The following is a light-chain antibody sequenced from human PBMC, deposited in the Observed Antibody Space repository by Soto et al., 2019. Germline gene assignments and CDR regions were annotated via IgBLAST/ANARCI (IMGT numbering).Light chain of an antibody. CDR3: QQRANWPPIT. Sequence: IVLTQSPATLSLSPWERATLSCRASQNISNYLAWYQQKPGQAPRLLIYDASNRATGIPARFSGSGSGTDFNLTISSLESEDFAVYYCQQRANWPPITFGQGTRLEIK. J-gene: IGKJ5*01. CDR2: DAS. CDR1: QNISNY. V-gene: IGKV3-11*01.